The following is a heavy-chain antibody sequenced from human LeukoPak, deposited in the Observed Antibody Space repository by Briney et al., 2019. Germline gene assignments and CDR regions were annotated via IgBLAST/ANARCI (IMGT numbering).Heavy chain of an antibody. CDR3: ARDPYSGNYGAYYYYYMDV. J-gene: IGHJ6*03. D-gene: IGHD1-26*01. V-gene: IGHV3-74*01. CDR1: GFTFSDYW. Sequence: GGSLRLSCAASGFTFSDYWMHWVRQAPGKGLVWVSRINSDESTTTYADSVKGRFTISRDNAKNSLYLQMDSLRVEDTAVYYCARDPYSGNYGAYYYYYMDVWGKGTTVTISS. CDR2: INSDESTT.